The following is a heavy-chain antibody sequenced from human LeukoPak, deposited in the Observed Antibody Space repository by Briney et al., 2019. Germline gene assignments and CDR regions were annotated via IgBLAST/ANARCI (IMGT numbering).Heavy chain of an antibody. CDR2: ISSSGGNT. V-gene: IGHV3-64*01. CDR3: ARASGRGLYYFDY. J-gene: IGHJ4*02. D-gene: IGHD2-15*01. CDR1: GFTFNTYA. Sequence: PGGSLRLSCAASGFTFNTYAMHWVRQAPGKGLEFVSSISSSGGNTYYASSVKGRFTISRDDSENTLYLQMGSLRPEDMAVYYCARASGRGLYYFDYWGQGTLVTVSS.